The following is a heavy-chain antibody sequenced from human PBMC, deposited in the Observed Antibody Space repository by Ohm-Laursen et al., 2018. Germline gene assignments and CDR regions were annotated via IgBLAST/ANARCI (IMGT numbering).Heavy chain of an antibody. Sequence: GSLRLSCAASGFTFSSYSMNWVCQAPGKGLEWVSSISSSSRYIYYSDSVKGRFTISRDNAKSSLYLKMNSLRAEDTAVYYCARDPAGDYYFCYWGQGTLVTVSS. D-gene: IGHD4-17*01. CDR2: ISSSSRYI. CDR3: ARDPAGDYYFCY. J-gene: IGHJ4*02. V-gene: IGHV3-21*01. CDR1: GFTFSSYS.